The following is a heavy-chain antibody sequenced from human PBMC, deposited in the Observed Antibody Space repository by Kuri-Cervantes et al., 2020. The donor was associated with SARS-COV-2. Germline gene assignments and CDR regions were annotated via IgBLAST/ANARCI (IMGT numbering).Heavy chain of an antibody. CDR1: GGTFSSYA. CDR2: IIPILGTA. CDR3: ARGDFWSRPFDY. Sequence: SVKVSCKASGGTFSSYAISWVRQAPGQGLEWMGRIIPILGTANYAQKFQGRVTITADKSTSTAYMELSSLRSGDTAVYYCARGDFWSRPFDYWGQGTLVTVSS. V-gene: IGHV1-69*04. D-gene: IGHD3-3*01. J-gene: IGHJ4*02.